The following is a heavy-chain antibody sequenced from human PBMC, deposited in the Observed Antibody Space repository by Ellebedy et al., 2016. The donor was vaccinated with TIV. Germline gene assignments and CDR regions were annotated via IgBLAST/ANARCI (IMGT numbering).Heavy chain of an antibody. V-gene: IGHV4-39*01. J-gene: IGHJ4*02. CDR3: AMWEGGSGYFDY. Sequence: SETLSLTCTVSGGSISSSSYYWGWIRQPPGKGLEWIGSIYYSGSIYYNPSLKSRVTISVDTSKNQFSLKLSSVTAADTAVYYCAMWEGGSGYFDYWGQGTLVTVSS. CDR1: GGSISSSSYY. CDR2: IYYSGSI. D-gene: IGHD1-26*01.